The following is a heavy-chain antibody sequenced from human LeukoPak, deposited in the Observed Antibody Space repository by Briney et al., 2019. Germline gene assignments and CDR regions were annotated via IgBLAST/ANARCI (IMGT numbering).Heavy chain of an antibody. V-gene: IGHV4-31*03. CDR2: IYYSGST. Sequence: ASETLSLTCTVSGGSISSGGYYWSWIRQHPGKGLEWIGYIYYSGSTYYNPSLKSRVTISVDTSKNQFSLKLSSVTAADTAVYYCARRCSSTSCFYGMDVWGQGTTVTVSS. CDR1: GGSISSGGYY. CDR3: ARRCSSTSCFYGMDV. D-gene: IGHD2-2*01. J-gene: IGHJ6*02.